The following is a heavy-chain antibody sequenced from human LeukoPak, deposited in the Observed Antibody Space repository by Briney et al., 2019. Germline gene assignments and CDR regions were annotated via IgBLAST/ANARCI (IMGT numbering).Heavy chain of an antibody. Sequence: GGSLRLSCAASAFTFSSYGMHWVRQAPGKGLEWVAFIRYDGSNKYYADSVKGRFTISRDNSKNTLYLQMNSLRAEDTAVYYCAKDPYYYYYMDVWGKGTTVTISS. CDR2: IRYDGSNK. CDR3: AKDPYYYYYMDV. V-gene: IGHV3-30*02. CDR1: AFTFSSYG. J-gene: IGHJ6*03.